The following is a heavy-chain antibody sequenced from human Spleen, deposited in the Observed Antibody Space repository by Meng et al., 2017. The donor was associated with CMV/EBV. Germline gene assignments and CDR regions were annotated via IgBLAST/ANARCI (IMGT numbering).Heavy chain of an antibody. CDR1: GFTFSSYA. J-gene: IGHJ4*02. V-gene: IGHV3-23*01. CDR3: ARGAPGSWFGESDY. D-gene: IGHD3-10*01. Sequence: GESLKISCAASGFTFSSYAMSWVRQAPGKGLEWVSGIIGSGGISYYADPVKGRFTISRDNSKNTLYLQMNSLRAEDTALYYCARGAPGSWFGESDYWGQGTLVTVSS. CDR2: IIGSGGIS.